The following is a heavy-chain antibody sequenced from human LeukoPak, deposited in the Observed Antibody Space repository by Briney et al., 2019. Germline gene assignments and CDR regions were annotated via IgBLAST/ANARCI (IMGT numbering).Heavy chain of an antibody. CDR2: IYYSGST. CDR3: ARQTWGILTGYLYYYHYMDV. V-gene: IGHV4-39*01. CDR1: GGSISSSSYY. Sequence: SETLSLTCTVSGGSISSSSYYWGWIRQPPGKGLEWIGSIYYSGSTYYNPSLKSRVTISVDTSKNQFSLKLTSVTAADTAVYYCARQTWGILTGYLYYYHYMDVWGKGTTVTVSS. J-gene: IGHJ6*03. D-gene: IGHD3-9*01.